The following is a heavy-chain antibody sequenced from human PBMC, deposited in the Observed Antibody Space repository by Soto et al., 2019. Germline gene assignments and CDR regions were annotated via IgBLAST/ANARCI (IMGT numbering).Heavy chain of an antibody. CDR1: GFTFSSYG. J-gene: IGHJ4*02. CDR3: ARGRIAVPGTFGY. Sequence: QVQLVESGGGVVQPGRSLRLSCAASGFTFSSYGMHWVRQAPGKGLEWVAVIWYDGTNKYYADSVKGRFTISRDNXKNTLYLQMNSLRAEDTAVYYCARGRIAVPGTFGYWGQGTLVTVSS. CDR2: IWYDGTNK. D-gene: IGHD6-19*01. V-gene: IGHV3-33*01.